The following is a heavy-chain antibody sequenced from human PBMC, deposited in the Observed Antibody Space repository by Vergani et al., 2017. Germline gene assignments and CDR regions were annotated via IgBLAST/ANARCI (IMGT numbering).Heavy chain of an antibody. Sequence: QVQLQQWGAGLLKPSETLSLTCTVSGGSISSYYWSWIRQPPGKGLEWIGYIYYSGSTNYNPSLKSRVTISVDTSKNQFSLKLSSVTAADTAVYYCARSSEYSSSYFDYWGQGTLVTVSS. J-gene: IGHJ4*02. CDR2: IYYSGST. V-gene: IGHV4-59*01. D-gene: IGHD6-13*01. CDR1: GGSISSYY. CDR3: ARSSEYSSSYFDY.